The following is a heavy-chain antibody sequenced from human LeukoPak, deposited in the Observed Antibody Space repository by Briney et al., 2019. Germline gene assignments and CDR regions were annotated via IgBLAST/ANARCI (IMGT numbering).Heavy chain of an antibody. D-gene: IGHD6-19*01. V-gene: IGHV3-64*01. CDR1: GFTFSTYA. CDR2: ISGNGDKT. CDR3: GRAPPLERIGWYGEDEF. J-gene: IGHJ1*01. Sequence: SGGSLRLSCAASGFTFSTYAMHWVRQAPGKGPEYVAAISGNGDKTQYGNSVQGRFTVFRDNSKNTLYLRMGSLRSEDMGVYYCGRAPPLERIGWYGEDEFRGQGTLVTVSS.